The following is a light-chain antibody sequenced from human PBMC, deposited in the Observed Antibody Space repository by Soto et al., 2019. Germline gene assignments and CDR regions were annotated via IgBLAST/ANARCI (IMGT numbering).Light chain of an antibody. V-gene: IGKV3-15*01. CDR1: QSVSSN. CDR2: GAS. CDR3: QQYIRWPLT. Sequence: EIVMPPSPATLSVSPGARATLSCRASQSVSSNLAWYQQKPGQAPSLLIYGASTRATGTPARFSGSGSGTEFTLTISSLQSEDFAVYYCQQYIRWPLTFGGGTKVDIK. J-gene: IGKJ4*01.